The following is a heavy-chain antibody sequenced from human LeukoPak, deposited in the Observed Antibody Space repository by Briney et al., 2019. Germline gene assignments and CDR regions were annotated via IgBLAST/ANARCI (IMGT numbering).Heavy chain of an antibody. Sequence: GGCLRLSCAASGFTFSSYSMNWVRQAPGKGLEWVSYINSNTSAMYYADSVRGRFTISRDNAKNSLYLQMNSLRAEDTAVYYCASGGGWVFFNWGQGTLVTVSS. D-gene: IGHD6-19*01. J-gene: IGHJ4*02. CDR2: INSNTSAM. CDR3: ASGGGWVFFN. V-gene: IGHV3-48*04. CDR1: GFTFSSYS.